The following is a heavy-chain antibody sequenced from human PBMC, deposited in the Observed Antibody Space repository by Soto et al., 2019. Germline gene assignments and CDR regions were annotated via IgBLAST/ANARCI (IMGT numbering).Heavy chain of an antibody. CDR1: GYTFTNFG. J-gene: IGHJ4*02. CDR2: ISAYNGNT. Sequence: GASVKVSCKASGYTFTNFGISWVRQAPGQGLEWMGWISAYNGNTNYAQKFQGRVTMTTDTSTSTAYMEVRSLGFDDTAVYYCARGGTPIDYLGQGTLVTVSS. D-gene: IGHD3-16*01. V-gene: IGHV1-18*01. CDR3: ARGGTPIDY.